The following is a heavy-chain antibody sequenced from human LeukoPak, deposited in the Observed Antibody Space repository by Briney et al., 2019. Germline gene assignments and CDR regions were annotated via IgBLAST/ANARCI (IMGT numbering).Heavy chain of an antibody. J-gene: IGHJ4*02. V-gene: IGHV1-69*04. CDR1: GGTFSSYA. CDR2: IIPILGIA. D-gene: IGHD2/OR15-2a*01. Sequence: ASVKVSCKASGGTFSSYAISWVRQAPGQGLEWMGRIIPILGIANYAQKFQGRVTITADKSTSTAYMELSSLRSEDTAVYYCARDRVSFYRFDYWGQGTLVTVSS. CDR3: ARDRVSFYRFDY.